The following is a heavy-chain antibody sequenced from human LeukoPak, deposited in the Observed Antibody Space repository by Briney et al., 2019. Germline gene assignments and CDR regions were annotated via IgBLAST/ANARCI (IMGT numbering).Heavy chain of an antibody. D-gene: IGHD2-2*03. CDR1: GGSFSGYY. V-gene: IGHV4-34*01. CDR2: INHSGST. CDR3: ARVGYCSSTSCRSYNWFDP. J-gene: IGHJ5*02. Sequence: SETLSLTCAVYGGSFSGYYWSWIRQPPGKGLEWIGEINHSGSTNYNPSLKSRVTISVDTSKNQFSLKLSSVTAADTAVYYCARVGYCSSTSCRSYNWFDPWGQGTLVTVSS.